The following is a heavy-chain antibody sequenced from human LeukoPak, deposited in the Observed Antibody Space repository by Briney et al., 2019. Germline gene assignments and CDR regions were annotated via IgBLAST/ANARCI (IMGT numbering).Heavy chain of an antibody. D-gene: IGHD6-13*01. CDR3: ARAHSIASYYYGVDV. CDR1: GGSISSGGYS. J-gene: IGHJ6*02. Sequence: NASQTLSLTCAVSGGSISSGGYSWSWIRQPPGKGLEWIGNIFYSGSTYYNPSLQSRVTISLDTSQNQFSLTLNSVTAADTAVYYCARAHSIASYYYGVDVWGQGTTVTVSS. V-gene: IGHV4-30-4*07. CDR2: IFYSGST.